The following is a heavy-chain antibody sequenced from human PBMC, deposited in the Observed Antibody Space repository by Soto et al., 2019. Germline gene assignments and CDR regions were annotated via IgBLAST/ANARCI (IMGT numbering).Heavy chain of an antibody. Sequence: VASVKVSCKASGYTFTSYGMSWVRQAPGQGLEWKRWISTYNGNTNYAQKLQGRVTMTTDTSTSTAYMELWSLRSDDTAVYYCARDGGPYCSSTSCYVLRFLEVGQDMITFGGARPVVYYFYYWGQGTLVTVSS. CDR1: GYTFTSYG. D-gene: IGHD2-2*01. V-gene: IGHV1-18*01. J-gene: IGHJ4*02. CDR2: ISTYNGNT. CDR3: ARDGGPYCSSTSCYVLRFLEVGQDMITFGGARPVVYYFYY.